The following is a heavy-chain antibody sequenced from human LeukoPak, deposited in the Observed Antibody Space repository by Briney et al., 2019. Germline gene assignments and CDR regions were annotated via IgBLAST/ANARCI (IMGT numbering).Heavy chain of an antibody. V-gene: IGHV3-30*02. J-gene: IGHJ4*02. CDR2: IQSDGSDE. CDR3: VKEKKAQQVWFGLIDY. D-gene: IGHD3-10*01. CDR1: GFNFNSFA. Sequence: SGGSLRLSCAASGFNFNSFAMHWARQAPGKGLEWVAFIQSDGSDEHYADTVEGRFTISRDNSKSTLYLRMNGLRGDDTAVYYCVKEKKAQQVWFGLIDYWGQGTLVTVSS.